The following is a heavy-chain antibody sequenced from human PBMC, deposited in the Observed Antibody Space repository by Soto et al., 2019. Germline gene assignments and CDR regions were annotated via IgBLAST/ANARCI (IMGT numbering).Heavy chain of an antibody. CDR3: TKKGGLGYFGDLLAAQDY. D-gene: IGHD3-10*01. CDR1: GFSFSTYT. V-gene: IGHV3-23*01. J-gene: IGHJ4*02. Sequence: GGSLRLSCAPSGFSFSTYTMSWVRQSPEKGLEWVAAMNGGGDNSYYAESVKGRFTMARDNSKDTVYLQMNSLRVEDTAVYYCTKKGGLGYFGDLLAAQDYWGPGTLVTVSS. CDR2: MNGGGDNS.